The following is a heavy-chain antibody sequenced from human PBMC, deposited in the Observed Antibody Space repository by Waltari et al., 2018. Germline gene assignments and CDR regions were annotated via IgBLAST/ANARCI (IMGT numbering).Heavy chain of an antibody. D-gene: IGHD6-13*01. CDR1: EFTFSSYA. CDR3: AKGAIGSAGLDY. Sequence: EVQLLESGGGLVQPGGSLRLSCAASEFTFSSYAVTWVRQAPGKGLVWFSSFTTSGNTYYADSVKGRFTIARDNSKNKMYLQMNSLRADDTAVYYCAKGAIGSAGLDYWGQGTLVTVSS. J-gene: IGHJ4*02. CDR2: FTTSGNT. V-gene: IGHV3-23*01.